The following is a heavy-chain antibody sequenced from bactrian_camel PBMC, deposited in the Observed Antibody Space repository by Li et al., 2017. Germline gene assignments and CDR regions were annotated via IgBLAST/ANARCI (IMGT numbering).Heavy chain of an antibody. V-gene: IGHV3S53*01. CDR2: IDNEGDI. CDR3: ATYETAIQAVGWRTGYNLRVRD. CDR1: GNIYSSAC. D-gene: IGHD1*01. J-gene: IGHJ4*01. Sequence: HVQLVESGGVSVQAGGSLRLSCVVSGNIYSSACMGWFRQAPGKEREGVASIDNEGDIRYGDAVKGRFTISKDIAKNTVHLQMSDLKPEDTAVYYCATYETAIQAVGWRTGYNLRVRDGGQGTQVTVS.